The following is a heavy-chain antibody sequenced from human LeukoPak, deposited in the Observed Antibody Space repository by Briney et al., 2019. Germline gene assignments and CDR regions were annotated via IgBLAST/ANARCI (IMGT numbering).Heavy chain of an antibody. CDR2: ISAYNGNT. D-gene: IGHD6-6*01. CDR3: ARDLFGGSSSGFDY. J-gene: IGHJ4*02. Sequence: ASVKVSCKASGYTFTSYGISWVRQAPGQGLEWMGWISAYNGNTNYAQKFQGRVTITTDESTSTAYMELSSLRSEDTAVYYCARDLFGGSSSGFDYWGQGTLVTVSS. CDR1: GYTFTSYG. V-gene: IGHV1-18*01.